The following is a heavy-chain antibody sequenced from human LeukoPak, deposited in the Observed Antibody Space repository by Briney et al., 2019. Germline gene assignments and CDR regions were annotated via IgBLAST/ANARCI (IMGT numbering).Heavy chain of an antibody. CDR2: IYYSGGT. CDR3: ARETPGAGHFDY. CDR1: GGSINYYY. D-gene: IGHD7-27*01. V-gene: IGHV4-59*01. Sequence: SETLSLTCTVSGGSINYYYWMWIRQPPGKGLEWIGYIYYSGGTHYNPSLKSRVTMLVDTSENQFSLKLTAVTAADTAVYYCARETPGAGHFDYWGQGSLVTVSS. J-gene: IGHJ4*02.